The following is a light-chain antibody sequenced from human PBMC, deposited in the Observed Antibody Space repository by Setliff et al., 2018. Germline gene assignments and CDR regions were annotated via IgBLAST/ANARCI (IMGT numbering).Light chain of an antibody. J-gene: IGKJ4*01. CDR1: QGITSG. Sequence: IQLTQSPPSLSASVGDRVTITCRASQGITSGLAWYQQKPGKSPNLLMFASTLEDGVPSRFSGDRSGAEYTLTINFLQPEDFATYYCQQLISFPLTFGGGTKVDIK. CDR3: QQLISFPLT. CDR2: AS. V-gene: IGKV1-13*02.